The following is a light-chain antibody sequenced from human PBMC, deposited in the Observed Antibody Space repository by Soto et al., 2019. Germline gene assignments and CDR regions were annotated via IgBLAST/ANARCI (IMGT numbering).Light chain of an antibody. CDR2: GAS. V-gene: IGKV3-20*01. Sequence: EVVLTQSPDTLSLSPGERATLSCRASQSVTGRYLAWYQQKPGQAPSLLIYGASSRATGIPDRLSGSGSGTDFTLTISRLEPEDFAVYYCQQYGISPRTFGPGTKVEIK. J-gene: IGKJ1*01. CDR1: QSVTGRY. CDR3: QQYGISPRT.